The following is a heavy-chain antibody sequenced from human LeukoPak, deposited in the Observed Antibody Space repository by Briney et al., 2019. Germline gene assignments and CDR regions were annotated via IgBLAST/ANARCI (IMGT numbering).Heavy chain of an antibody. D-gene: IGHD1-1*01. CDR2: IMIGGDGK. CDR1: GFTFNNYA. J-gene: IGHJ4*02. Sequence: GGSLRLSCAGSGFTFNNYAMSWVRRAPRKGLEWVSTIMIGGDGKHYANSVKGRFTISRDRSESTLYLQMNGLRADDTAVYYCAKRDWNDFDFDYWGQGTLVTVSS. V-gene: IGHV3-23*01. CDR3: AKRDWNDFDFDY.